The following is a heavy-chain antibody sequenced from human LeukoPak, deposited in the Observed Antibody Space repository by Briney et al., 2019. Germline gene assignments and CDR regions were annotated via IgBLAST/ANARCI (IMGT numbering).Heavy chain of an antibody. V-gene: IGHV3-21*06. D-gene: IGHD1-1*01. CDR3: VSCEAVLWYFDP. CDR2: ISSGSTSI. J-gene: IGHJ2*01. Sequence: KAGGSLRLSCAASGFIFSSYTMNWVRQAPGKGLEWVSSISSGSTSIYYADSVKDRFTISRDNAKSSLYLQMNSLRAEDTAVYYCVSCEAVLWYFDPWGRGTLVTVSS. CDR1: GFIFSSYT.